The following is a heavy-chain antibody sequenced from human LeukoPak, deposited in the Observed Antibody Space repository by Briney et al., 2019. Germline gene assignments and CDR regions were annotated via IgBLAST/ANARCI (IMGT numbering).Heavy chain of an antibody. CDR3: AKYLSGSVAGVVDY. Sequence: PGGSLRLSCAASGFTFTYYAMSWVRQAPGKGLEWVSVINGIGGTTSYADSVKGRFTISRDNSKNTLYLQVSSLRAEDTAVYHCAKYLSGSVAGVVDYWGQGTLVTVSS. D-gene: IGHD6-19*01. V-gene: IGHV3-23*01. CDR1: GFTFTYYA. CDR2: INGIGGTT. J-gene: IGHJ4*02.